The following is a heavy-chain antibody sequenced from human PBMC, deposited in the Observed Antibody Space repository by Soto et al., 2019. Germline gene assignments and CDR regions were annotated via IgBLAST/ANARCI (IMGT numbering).Heavy chain of an antibody. V-gene: IGHV2-26*01. D-gene: IGHD3-10*01. CDR2: IFSKDKK. CDR3: VRIVSGSDGGYFES. Sequence: QVTLKESGPVLVKPTETLTLTCTVSGFALRDESMGVGWIRQPPGRTLEWLAHIFSKDKKTYITESLRNRPSISQDTSRSQVVLTMINMDPVDTATYYCVRIVSGSDGGYFESWGQGTPVTVSS. J-gene: IGHJ4*02. CDR1: GFALRDESMG.